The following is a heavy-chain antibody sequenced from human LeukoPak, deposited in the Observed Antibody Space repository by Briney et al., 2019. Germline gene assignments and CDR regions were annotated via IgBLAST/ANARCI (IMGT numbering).Heavy chain of an antibody. Sequence: GRSLRLSCTASGFTFSRYAMHWARQAPGKGLEYVSTISNNGDRTYYADSVKGRFTISRDNSKNTLYLQMSSLRAEDTAAYHCVKDDSYYYDSSAYVAWGQGTLVTVST. V-gene: IGHV3-64D*06. D-gene: IGHD3-22*01. CDR1: GFTFSRYA. CDR2: ISNNGDRT. J-gene: IGHJ5*02. CDR3: VKDDSYYYDSSAYVA.